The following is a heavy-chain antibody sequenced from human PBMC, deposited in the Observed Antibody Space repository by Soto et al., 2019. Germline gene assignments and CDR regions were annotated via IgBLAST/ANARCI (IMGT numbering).Heavy chain of an antibody. J-gene: IGHJ4*02. D-gene: IGHD1-26*01. Sequence: ASVKVSCKASGYTFTSYYMHWVRQAPGQGLAWMGIINPSGGSTRYAQKFQGRVTMTRDPSTSTVYMELSSLRSEDTAVYYCARDRGSGSYYDYWGQGTLVTVSS. V-gene: IGHV1-46*01. CDR3: ARDRGSGSYYDY. CDR1: GYTFTSYY. CDR2: INPSGGST.